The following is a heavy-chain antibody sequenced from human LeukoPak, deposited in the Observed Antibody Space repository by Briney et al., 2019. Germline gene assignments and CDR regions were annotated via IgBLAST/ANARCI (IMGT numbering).Heavy chain of an antibody. Sequence: PGGSLRLSCAASGFTFSSYSVNWVRQAPGKGLECVSSISSSSSYIYYADSVKGRFTISRDNAKNSLYLQMNSLRAEDTAVYYCARDKVVPAAMFANWFDPWGQGTLVTVSS. V-gene: IGHV3-21*01. D-gene: IGHD2-2*01. J-gene: IGHJ5*02. CDR3: ARDKVVPAAMFANWFDP. CDR2: ISSSSSYI. CDR1: GFTFSSYS.